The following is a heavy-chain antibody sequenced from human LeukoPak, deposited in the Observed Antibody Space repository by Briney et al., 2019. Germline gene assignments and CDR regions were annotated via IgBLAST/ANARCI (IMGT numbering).Heavy chain of an antibody. Sequence: GGSLRLSCAASGFTFSSYSMNWVRQAPGKGLEWVANIKQDGSEKNYVDSVKGRFTISRDNAKNSLYLQMNSLRAEDTAVYYCARERGSGSYHPFDPWGQGTLVTVSS. CDR3: ARERGSGSYHPFDP. V-gene: IGHV3-7*01. D-gene: IGHD3-10*01. CDR1: GFTFSSYS. CDR2: IKQDGSEK. J-gene: IGHJ5*02.